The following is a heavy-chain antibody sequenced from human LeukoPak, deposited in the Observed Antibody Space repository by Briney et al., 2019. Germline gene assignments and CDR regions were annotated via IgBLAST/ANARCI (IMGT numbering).Heavy chain of an antibody. D-gene: IGHD1-26*01. V-gene: IGHV3-20*04. CDR3: ARANSGSYYPYYFDY. CDR2: INWNGGST. CDR1: GFTFDDYG. J-gene: IGHJ4*02. Sequence: GGSLRLSCAASGFTFDDYGMSWVRQAPGKGLEWVFGINWNGGSTGYADSVKGRFTISRDNDKNSLYLQMNSLRAEDTALYYCARANSGSYYPYYFDYWGQGTLVTVSS.